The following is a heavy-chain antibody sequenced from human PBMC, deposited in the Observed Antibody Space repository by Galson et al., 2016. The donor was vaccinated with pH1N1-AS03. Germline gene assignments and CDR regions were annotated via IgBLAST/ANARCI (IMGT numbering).Heavy chain of an antibody. CDR1: GYSFTNHW. J-gene: IGHJ4*02. CDR3: ARRVSYTGSYPLDY. D-gene: IGHD1-26*01. Sequence: QSGAEVKKPGESLQISCKGSGYSFTNHWIAWVRQMPGKGLEWMGFIYPVDSDTRYSPSFQGQVTISADKSISTAYLQWSSLKASDTAMYYCARRVSYTGSYPLDYWGQGTPVTVSS. CDR2: IYPVDSDT. V-gene: IGHV5-51*01.